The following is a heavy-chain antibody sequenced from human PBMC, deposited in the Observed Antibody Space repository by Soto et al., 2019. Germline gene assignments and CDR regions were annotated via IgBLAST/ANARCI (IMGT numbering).Heavy chain of an antibody. CDR3: ARDEVSTNAFDI. V-gene: IGHV1-46*03. J-gene: IGHJ3*02. CDR2: INPGDGGT. Sequence: QAQLVQSGAEVKMPGASVKVSCKASGYTFTNYQIHWVRQAPGQGLEWMGVINPGDGGTTYAQRFQGRVTMTRDTSTSTLYMELSGLRSEDTAMYYCARDEVSTNAFDIWGQGTVVTVSS. D-gene: IGHD2-2*01. CDR1: GYTFTNYQ.